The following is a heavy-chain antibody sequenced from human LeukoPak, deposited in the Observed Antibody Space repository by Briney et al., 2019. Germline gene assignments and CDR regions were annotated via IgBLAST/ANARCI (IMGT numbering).Heavy chain of an antibody. CDR1: GYTFTSYG. V-gene: IGHV1-18*01. J-gene: IGHJ5*02. CDR2: ISAYNGNT. Sequence: ASVKVSCKASGYTFTSYGISWVRQAPGQGLEWMGWISAYNGNTNYAQKLQGRVTMTTDTSTSTAYMELRSLRSDDTAVYYCARDYDILTGAPCWFDPWGQGTLVTVSS. D-gene: IGHD3-9*01. CDR3: ARDYDILTGAPCWFDP.